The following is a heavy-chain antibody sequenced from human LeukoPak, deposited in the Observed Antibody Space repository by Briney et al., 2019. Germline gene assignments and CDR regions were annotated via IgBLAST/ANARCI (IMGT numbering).Heavy chain of an antibody. CDR3: AKDTLRTGLTSEWLGTDY. CDR2: ISGSGGST. D-gene: IGHD3-3*01. J-gene: IGHJ4*02. V-gene: IGHV3-23*01. CDR1: GFTFSSHG. Sequence: GGSLRLSCAASGFTFSSHGMSWVRQAPGKGLEWVSAISGSGGSTYYADSVKGRFTISRDNSKNTLYLQMNSLRAEDTAVYYCAKDTLRTGLTSEWLGTDYWGQGTLVTVSS.